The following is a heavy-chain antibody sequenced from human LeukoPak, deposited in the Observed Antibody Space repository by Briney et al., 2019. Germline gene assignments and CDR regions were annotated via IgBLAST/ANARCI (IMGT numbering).Heavy chain of an antibody. J-gene: IGHJ4*02. Sequence: GGSLRLSCAASGFTFSDSAMSWVRQAPGKGLEWVSGIIASGGSTYYAESVKGRFTISRDNSKNTLYLQMNSLRAEDTALYYCAEDNSLGEYSPYWGQGTLVTVSS. V-gene: IGHV3-23*01. CDR1: GFTFSDSA. CDR3: AEDNSLGEYSPY. D-gene: IGHD2-21*01. CDR2: IIASGGST.